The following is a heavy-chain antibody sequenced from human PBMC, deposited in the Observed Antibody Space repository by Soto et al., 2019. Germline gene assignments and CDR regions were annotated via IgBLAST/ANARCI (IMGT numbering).Heavy chain of an antibody. J-gene: IGHJ4*02. V-gene: IGHV1-3*01. CDR1: GYTFTSYA. CDR2: INAGNGNT. Sequence: ASVKVSCTASGYTFTSYAMHWVRQAPGQRLEWMGWINAGNGNTKYSQKFQGRVTITRDTSASTAYMELSSLRSEDTAVYYCARVIGGLYYFDYWGQGTLVTSPQ. D-gene: IGHD3-16*01. CDR3: ARVIGGLYYFDY.